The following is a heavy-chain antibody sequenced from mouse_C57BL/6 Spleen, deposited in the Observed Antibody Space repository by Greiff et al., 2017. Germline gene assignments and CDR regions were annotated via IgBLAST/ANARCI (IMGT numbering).Heavy chain of an antibody. CDR3: ARDWGLRPYYAMDY. D-gene: IGHD2-4*01. J-gene: IGHJ4*01. Sequence: VKLQQPGTELVKPGASVKLSCKASGYTFTSYWMHWVKQRPGQGLEWIGNINPSNGGTNYNEKFKSKATLTVDKSSSTAYMQLSNLTSEDSAVYYCARDWGLRPYYAMDYWGQGTSVTVSS. CDR2: INPSNGGT. V-gene: IGHV1-53*01. CDR1: GYTFTSYW.